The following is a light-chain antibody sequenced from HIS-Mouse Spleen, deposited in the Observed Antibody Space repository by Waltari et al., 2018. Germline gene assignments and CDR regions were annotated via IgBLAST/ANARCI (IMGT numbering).Light chain of an antibody. CDR1: SSNIGRNT. CDR2: SNN. Sequence: QSVLTQPPSASGTPGQRVTISCSGSSSNIGRNTVNWYQQLPGPAPKLLIYSNNQRPSGVPDRFSGSKSGTSASLAISGLQSEDEADYYCAAWDDSLNGYVVFGGGTKLTVL. CDR3: AAWDDSLNGYVV. V-gene: IGLV1-44*01. J-gene: IGLJ2*01.